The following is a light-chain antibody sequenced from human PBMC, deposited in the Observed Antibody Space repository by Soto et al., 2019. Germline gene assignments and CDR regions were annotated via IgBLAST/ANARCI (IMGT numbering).Light chain of an antibody. J-gene: IGKJ4*01. CDR2: DAS. Sequence: QMTQSPSTLSASVGDRVTITCRASQSISSWLAWYQQKPGKAPKLLIYDASSLESGVPSRFSGSGSGTEFTLTISSLQPDDFATYYCQQYNTYSPKTFGGGTKVEIK. CDR3: QQYNTYSPKT. CDR1: QSISSW. V-gene: IGKV1-5*01.